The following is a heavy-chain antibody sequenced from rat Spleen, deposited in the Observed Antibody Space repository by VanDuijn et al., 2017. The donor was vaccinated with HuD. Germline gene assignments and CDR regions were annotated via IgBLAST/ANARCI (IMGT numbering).Heavy chain of an antibody. D-gene: IGHD1-2*01. CDR2: ISSGGST. CDR3: ARADVAAISTDGI. Sequence: QVQLKESGPGLVQPSQTPSLTCTVSGFSLISYSVHWIRQPPGKGLEWIAAISSGGSTYYNSALKSRLSISRDTSKSQIYLKMNSLQTEDTATYFCARADVAAISTDGIWGQGIMVTVSS. J-gene: IGHJ2*01. CDR1: GFSLISYS. V-gene: IGHV2-6*01.